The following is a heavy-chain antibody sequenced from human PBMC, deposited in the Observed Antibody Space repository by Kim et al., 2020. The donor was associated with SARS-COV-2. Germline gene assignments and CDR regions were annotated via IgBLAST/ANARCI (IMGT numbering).Heavy chain of an antibody. CDR3: ARHSLRFLEWANGFDP. CDR2: IYYSGST. Sequence: SETLSLTCTVSGGSISSSSNYWGWIRQPPGKGLEWFGSIYYSGSTYYNPSLKSRVTISVDTSKNQFSLKLSSVTAADTAVYYCARHSLRFLEWANGFDPWGQGTLVTVSS. D-gene: IGHD3-3*01. J-gene: IGHJ5*02. CDR1: GGSISSSSNY. V-gene: IGHV4-39*01.